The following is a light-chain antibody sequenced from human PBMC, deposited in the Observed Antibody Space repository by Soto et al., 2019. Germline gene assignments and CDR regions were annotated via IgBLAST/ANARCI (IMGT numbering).Light chain of an antibody. CDR2: EVS. CDR3: SSYTSSSPYV. J-gene: IGLJ1*01. Sequence: QSALTQPASVSGSPGQSITISCTGTSSDVGGYNYVSWYQQHPGKAPKLMIYEVSNRPSGVSNRFSGSKSGNTASLTISGLQAEDAADYYCSSYTSSSPYVFGTGTKLTVI. CDR1: SSDVGGYNY. V-gene: IGLV2-14*01.